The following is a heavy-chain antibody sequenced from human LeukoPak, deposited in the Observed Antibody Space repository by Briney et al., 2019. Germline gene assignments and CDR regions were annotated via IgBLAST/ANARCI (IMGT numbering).Heavy chain of an antibody. V-gene: IGHV1-69*05. D-gene: IGHD3/OR15-3a*01. CDR3: ARFGRASSPDYYYYYYMDV. J-gene: IGHJ6*03. CDR2: IIPIFGTA. Sequence: SVKVSCKASGGTFSSYAISWVRQAPGQGLEWMGGIIPIFGTANYAQKFQGRVTITTDESTSTAYMELSSLRSEDTAVYYCARFGRASSPDYYYYYYMDVWGKGTTVAVSS. CDR1: GGTFSSYA.